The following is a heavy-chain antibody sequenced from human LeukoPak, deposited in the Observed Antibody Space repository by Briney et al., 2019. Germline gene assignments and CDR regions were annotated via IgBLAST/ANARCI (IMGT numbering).Heavy chain of an antibody. D-gene: IGHD6-25*01. J-gene: IGHJ3*02. V-gene: IGHV3-21*01. CDR2: ISSSSTYI. Sequence: GGSLRLSCAASRFTFSSYSINWVRQAPGKGLEWVSSISSSSTYIYYADSVKGRFTISRDNAKNSLSLQLNSLRAEDTAVYYCARDQREVAFDIWGQGTMVIVSS. CDR1: RFTFSSYS. CDR3: ARDQREVAFDI.